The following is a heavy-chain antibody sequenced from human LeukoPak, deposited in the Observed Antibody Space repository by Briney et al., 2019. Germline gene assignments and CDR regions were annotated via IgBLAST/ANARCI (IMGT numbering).Heavy chain of an antibody. CDR1: GYTFNAFF. J-gene: IGHJ4*02. CDR3: ARAYANYGDY. V-gene: IGHV1-2*02. Sequence: ASVKVSCKASGYTFNAFFIHWVRQAPGQGLEWLGWINPHSGDTTYAQNFQGRVTMTRDTSISTVYMEVTSLISDDTAIYYCARAYANYGDYWGQGTLVTVSS. D-gene: IGHD3-10*01. CDR2: INPHSGDT.